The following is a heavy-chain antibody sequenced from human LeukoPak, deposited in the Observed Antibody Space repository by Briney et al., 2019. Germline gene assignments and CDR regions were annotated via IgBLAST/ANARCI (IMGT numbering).Heavy chain of an antibody. J-gene: IGHJ6*02. D-gene: IGHD5-12*01. Sequence: GESLKISCKGSGYSFTSYWIGWVRQMPGKGLEWMGIIYPGDSDTRYSPSFQGQVTISADKSISTAYLQWSSLKASDTAMYYCARQSSGYGSPYGMDVWGQGTTVTVSS. CDR2: IYPGDSDT. CDR1: GYSFTSYW. V-gene: IGHV5-51*01. CDR3: ARQSSGYGSPYGMDV.